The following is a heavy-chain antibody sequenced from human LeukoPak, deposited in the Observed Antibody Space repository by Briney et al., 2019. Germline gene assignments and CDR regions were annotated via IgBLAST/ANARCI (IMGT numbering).Heavy chain of an antibody. Sequence: GGSLRLSCAASGFTFSSYGMHWVRQAPGKGLEWVAVIWYDGSNKYYADSVKGRFTISRDNSKNTLYLQMNSLRAEDTAVYYCARDLAGPSPVYYFDYWGQGTLVTVSS. V-gene: IGHV3-33*01. CDR1: GFTFSSYG. J-gene: IGHJ4*02. CDR2: IWYDGSNK. CDR3: ARDLAGPSPVYYFDY.